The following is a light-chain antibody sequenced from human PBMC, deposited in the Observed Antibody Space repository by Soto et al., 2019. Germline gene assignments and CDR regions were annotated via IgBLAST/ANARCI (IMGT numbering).Light chain of an antibody. CDR1: GSDIDDYDY. Sequence: QSALTQPASVSGSPGQSITISCTGTGSDIDDYDYVSWYQQHPGEAPKLMIYDVTNRPSGVSNRFSGSRSGNTASLTISGLQAEDEAHYYCSAYAGSSILFGGGTKVTVL. CDR2: DVT. CDR3: SAYAGSSIL. V-gene: IGLV2-14*03. J-gene: IGLJ2*01.